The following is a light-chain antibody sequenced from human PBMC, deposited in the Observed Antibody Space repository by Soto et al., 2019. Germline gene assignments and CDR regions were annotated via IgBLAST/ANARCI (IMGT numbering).Light chain of an antibody. J-gene: IGKJ5*01. V-gene: IGKV3D-20*02. CDR2: GAS. Sequence: EIVLTQSPGTLSLSPGERASLSCRASQSVSSNYLAWFQQKPGQAPRLLIYGASNGAAGIPARFSGTGSGTDFTLTISSLEPDDFAVYYCQQRSNSITFGQGTRLEIK. CDR3: QQRSNSIT. CDR1: QSVSSNY.